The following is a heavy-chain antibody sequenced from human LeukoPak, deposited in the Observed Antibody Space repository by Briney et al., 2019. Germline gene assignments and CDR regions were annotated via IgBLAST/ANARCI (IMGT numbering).Heavy chain of an antibody. V-gene: IGHV3-66*01. CDR1: GFTVSSNY. J-gene: IGHJ3*02. CDR3: ARVLTDAFDI. CDR2: IYSGGST. Sequence: GGSLRLSCAASGFTVSSNYMSWVRQAPGKGLKWVSVIYSGGSTYYADSVKGRFTISRDNSKNTLYLQMNSLRAEDTAVYYCARVLTDAFDIWGQGTMVTVSS.